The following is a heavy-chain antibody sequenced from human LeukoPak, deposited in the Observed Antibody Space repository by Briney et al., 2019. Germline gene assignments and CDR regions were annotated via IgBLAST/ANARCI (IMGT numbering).Heavy chain of an antibody. CDR3: AKDKFSGQYYYDSSCLDY. D-gene: IGHD3-22*01. CDR2: ISWNSGSI. J-gene: IGHJ4*02. V-gene: IGHV3-9*01. Sequence: GRSLRLSCAASGFTFDDYAMHWVRQAPGKGLEWVSGISWNSGSIGYADSVKGRFTISRDNAKNSLYLQMNSLRAEDTALYYCAKDKFSGQYYYDSSCLDYWGQGTLVTVSS. CDR1: GFTFDDYA.